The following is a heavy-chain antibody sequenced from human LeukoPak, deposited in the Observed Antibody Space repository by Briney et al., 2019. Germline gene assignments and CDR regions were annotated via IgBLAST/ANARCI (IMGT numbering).Heavy chain of an antibody. CDR3: AKDFGDYYYYYMDV. D-gene: IGHD3-16*01. CDR2: ISWDGGST. V-gene: IGHV3-43*01. CDR1: GFTFDDYT. J-gene: IGHJ6*03. Sequence: PGGSLRLSCAASGFTFDDYTMHWVRQAPGKGLEWVSLISWDGGSTYYADSVKGRFTISRDNSKNSLYLQMNSLRTEDTALYYCAKDFGDYYYYYMDVWGKGTTVTVSS.